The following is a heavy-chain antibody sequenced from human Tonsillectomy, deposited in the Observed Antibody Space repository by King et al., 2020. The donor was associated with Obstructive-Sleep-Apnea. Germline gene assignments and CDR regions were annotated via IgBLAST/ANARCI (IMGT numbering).Heavy chain of an antibody. CDR3: ARQGDGGNFEDY. V-gene: IGHV4-4*07. CDR2: IYIRGSTSGSA. Sequence: VQLQESGPGLVKPSETLSLICTVSGGSISGYYWSWIRQSAGQGLVWIARIYIRGSTSGSASPNPSLKSRVTMSADMSKNQFSLELTSVTAADTAVYYCARQGDGGNFEDYWGQGTLVTVSS. CDR1: GGSISGYY. D-gene: IGHD4-23*01. J-gene: IGHJ4*02.